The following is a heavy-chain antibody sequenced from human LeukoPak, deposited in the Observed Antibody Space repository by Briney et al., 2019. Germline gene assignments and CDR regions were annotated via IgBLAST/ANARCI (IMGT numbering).Heavy chain of an antibody. CDR3: ARGAVIAAAGKNYYGMDV. Sequence: ASVKVSCKASGYTFTSYDINWVRQATGQGLEWMGWMNPNSGNTGYAQKFQGRVTMTRNTSISTAYMELSSLRSEDTAVYYCARGAVIAAAGKNYYGMDVWGQGTTVTVSS. CDR2: MNPNSGNT. V-gene: IGHV1-8*01. J-gene: IGHJ6*02. CDR1: GYTFTSYD. D-gene: IGHD6-13*01.